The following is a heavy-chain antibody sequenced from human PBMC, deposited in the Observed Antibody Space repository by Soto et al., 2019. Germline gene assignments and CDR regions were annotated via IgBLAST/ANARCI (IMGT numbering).Heavy chain of an antibody. CDR3: ARDGYDFWRGYYDLYYFDY. CDR2: IKQDGSEK. D-gene: IGHD3-3*01. CDR1: GFTFSSYW. Sequence: PGGSLRLSCAASGFTFSSYWMSWVRQAPGKGLEWVGNIKQDGSEKYYVDSVKGRFTISRDNAKNSLYLQMNSLRAEDTAVYYCARDGYDFWRGYYDLYYFDYWGQGTLVTSPQ. V-gene: IGHV3-7*01. J-gene: IGHJ4*02.